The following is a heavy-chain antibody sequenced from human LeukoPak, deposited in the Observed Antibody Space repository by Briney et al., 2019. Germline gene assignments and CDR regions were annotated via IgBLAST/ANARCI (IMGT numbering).Heavy chain of an antibody. CDR2: ISWHSGSI. J-gene: IGHJ4*02. V-gene: IGHV3-9*01. D-gene: IGHD6-6*01. Sequence: GRSLRLSCAASGFTFDDYAMPWVRRAPGKGLEWVSGISWHSGSIGYADAVKGRFTISRDNPKNSLSLQMNSLRAEDTALYYCANAKYSSSSGLGYWGQGTLVTVSS. CDR1: GFTFDDYA. CDR3: ANAKYSSSSGLGY.